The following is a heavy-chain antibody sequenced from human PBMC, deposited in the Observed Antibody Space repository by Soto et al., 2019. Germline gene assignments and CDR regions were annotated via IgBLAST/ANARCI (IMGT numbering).Heavy chain of an antibody. CDR1: GGTFSSYA. Sequence: ASVKVSCKASGGTFSSYAISWVRQAPGQGLEWMGGIIPIFGTANYAQKFQGRVTITADESTSTAYMELSSLRSEDTAVYYCASSTIFGVVIDPYYGMDVWGQGTTVTVSS. J-gene: IGHJ6*02. D-gene: IGHD3-3*01. V-gene: IGHV1-69*13. CDR2: IIPIFGTA. CDR3: ASSTIFGVVIDPYYGMDV.